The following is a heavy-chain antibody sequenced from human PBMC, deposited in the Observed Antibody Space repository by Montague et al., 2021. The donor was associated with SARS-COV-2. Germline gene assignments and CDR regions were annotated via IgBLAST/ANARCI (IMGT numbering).Heavy chain of an antibody. Sequence: SETLSLTCTVSGGSIITSNYYWGWPRQPPGKGLEWIGSVDYSGSTSYNPSLTSRVTISVDTSKNQFSLKLISVTAADTAVYYCARHAGRGLVGMDWFDLWGQGTLVTVSS. V-gene: IGHV4-39*01. J-gene: IGHJ5*02. D-gene: IGHD3-10*01. CDR3: ARHAGRGLVGMDWFDL. CDR1: GGSIITSNYY. CDR2: VDYSGST.